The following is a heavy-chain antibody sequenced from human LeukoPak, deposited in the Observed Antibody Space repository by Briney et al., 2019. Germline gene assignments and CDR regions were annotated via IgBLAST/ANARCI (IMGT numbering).Heavy chain of an antibody. CDR3: ARHFYGDYAFDS. V-gene: IGHV5-10-1*01. CDR1: GYSFTVYW. Sequence: HGESLKISCKGSGYSFTVYWITWVRQMPGKGLEWMGTIDPSDSYTNYSPSFQGHVTISADKSINSAYLQWSSLKTSDSAIYYCARHFYGDYAFDSWGQGTLVTLSS. CDR2: IDPSDSYT. J-gene: IGHJ4*02. D-gene: IGHD4-17*01.